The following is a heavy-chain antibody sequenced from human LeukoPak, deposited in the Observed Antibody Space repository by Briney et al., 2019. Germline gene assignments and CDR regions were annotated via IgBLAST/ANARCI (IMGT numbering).Heavy chain of an antibody. Sequence: PSETLSLTCTVSGGSISSSSYYWGWIRQPPGKGLEWIGTIYYSGSTYYNPSLKSRVTISVDTSKNQFSLKLSSVTAADTAVYYCARASRHSSSWYGYFDYWGQGTLVTVSS. J-gene: IGHJ4*02. CDR3: ARASRHSSSWYGYFDY. CDR1: GGSISSSSYY. D-gene: IGHD6-13*01. V-gene: IGHV4-39*07. CDR2: IYYSGST.